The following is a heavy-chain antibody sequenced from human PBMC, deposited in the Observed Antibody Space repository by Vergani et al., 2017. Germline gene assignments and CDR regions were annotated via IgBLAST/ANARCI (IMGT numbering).Heavy chain of an antibody. Sequence: EVQLLESGGGLVQPGGSLRLSCAASGFTFRSYAMSWVRQATGKGLEWVSAISGSGGSTYYADSVKGRFTLSRDNSKNTLYLQMNSLRAEDTAVYYCAKDGEGYSYGYRHFDYWGQGTLVTVSS. V-gene: IGHV3-23*01. J-gene: IGHJ4*02. CDR3: AKDGEGYSYGYRHFDY. CDR2: ISGSGGST. D-gene: IGHD5-18*01. CDR1: GFTFRSYA.